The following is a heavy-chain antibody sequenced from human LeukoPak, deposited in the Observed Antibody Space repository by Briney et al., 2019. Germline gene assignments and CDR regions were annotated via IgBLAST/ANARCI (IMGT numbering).Heavy chain of an antibody. J-gene: IGHJ4*02. CDR2: ISSNGGST. Sequence: GGSLRLXCAASGFTFSSYAMHWVRQAPGKGLEYVSAISSNGGSTYYANSVKGRFTISRDNSKNTLYLQMGSLRAEDMAVYYCARRDGYNDYWGRGTLVTVSS. CDR3: ARRDGYNDY. CDR1: GFTFSSYA. V-gene: IGHV3-64*01. D-gene: IGHD5-24*01.